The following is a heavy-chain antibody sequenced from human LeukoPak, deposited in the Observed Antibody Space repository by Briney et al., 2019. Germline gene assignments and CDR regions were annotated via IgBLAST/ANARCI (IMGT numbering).Heavy chain of an antibody. Sequence: GGSLRLSCAASGFIFNSHAMTWVRQAPGKGLERVANIKQDGSEKYYVDSVKGRFTISRDNAKNSVYLQMNSLRAEDTAVYYCARDFEERLGLAAGGTDYWGQGTLVTVSS. CDR1: GFIFNSHA. CDR3: ARDFEERLGLAAGGTDY. CDR2: IKQDGSEK. D-gene: IGHD6-13*01. J-gene: IGHJ4*02. V-gene: IGHV3-7*01.